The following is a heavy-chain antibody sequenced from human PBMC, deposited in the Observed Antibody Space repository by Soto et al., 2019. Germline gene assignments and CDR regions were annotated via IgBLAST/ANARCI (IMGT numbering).Heavy chain of an antibody. J-gene: IGHJ6*02. Sequence: SETLSLTCTVSGGSISSGGYYWSWIRQHPGKGLEWIGYIYYSGSTYYNPSLKSRVTISVDTSKNQFSLKLSSVTAADTAVYYCARVDYSNYYYYYGMDVWGQGTTVTAP. CDR1: GGSISSGGYY. CDR2: IYYSGST. CDR3: ARVDYSNYYYYYGMDV. D-gene: IGHD4-4*01. V-gene: IGHV4-31*03.